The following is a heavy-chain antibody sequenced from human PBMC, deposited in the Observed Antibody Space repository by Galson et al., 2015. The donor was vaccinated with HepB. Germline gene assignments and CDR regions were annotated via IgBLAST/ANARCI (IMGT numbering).Heavy chain of an antibody. J-gene: IGHJ3*02. CDR2: LDPSNGVT. CDR3: ARRIDGFDI. Sequence: SVKVSCKASGYTFTGKYMHWGRQAPGQGLEWMGRLDPSNGVTNYARKFQGRVTMTRDTPISTAYMELGRLTSDDTAVYYCARRIDGFDIWGQGTTVTVSS. CDR1: GYTFTGKY. V-gene: IGHV1-2*06.